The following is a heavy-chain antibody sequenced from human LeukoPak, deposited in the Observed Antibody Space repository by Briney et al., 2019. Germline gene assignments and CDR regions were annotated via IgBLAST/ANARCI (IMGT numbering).Heavy chain of an antibody. D-gene: IGHD5-12*01. J-gene: IGHJ4*02. CDR1: GYTFTGYY. CDR2: INPNSGGA. V-gene: IGHV1-2*02. CDR3: ARDGDSGYDANYFDY. Sequence: ASVKVSCKASGYTFTGYYMHWVRQAPGQGLEWMGWINPNSGGANYAQKFQGRVTMTRDTSISTAYMELSRLRSDDTAVYYCARDGDSGYDANYFDYWGQGTLVTVSS.